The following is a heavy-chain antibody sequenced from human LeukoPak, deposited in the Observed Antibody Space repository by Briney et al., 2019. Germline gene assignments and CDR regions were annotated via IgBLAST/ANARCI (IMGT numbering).Heavy chain of an antibody. CDR1: GFTFSNYW. CDR2: IKTDGSEK. J-gene: IGHJ6*04. D-gene: IGHD2-2*02. V-gene: IGHV3-7*01. CDR3: ARRGYCSSTSCYTLDV. Sequence: PGGSLRLSCEGSGFTFSNYWMGWVRQAPGKGLKWVANIKTDGSEKYYVDSVKGRFTISRDNAKNSLYLQMNSLRAEDTAVYYCARRGYCSSTSCYTLDVWGKGTTVTVSS.